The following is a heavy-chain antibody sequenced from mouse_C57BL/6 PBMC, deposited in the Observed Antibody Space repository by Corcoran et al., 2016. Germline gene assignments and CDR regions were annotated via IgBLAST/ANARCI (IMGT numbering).Heavy chain of an antibody. V-gene: IGHV9-3*01. Sequence: QIQLVQSGPELKKPGETVKISCKASGYTLTTYGMSWVKQAPGKGLKWMGWINTYSGVPTYADDIKGRLAFSLETSASTAYLQINNLKNEDTATYFCARLVYDYYDYWGQGTTLTVSS. D-gene: IGHD2-4*01. J-gene: IGHJ2*01. CDR2: INTYSGVP. CDR1: GYTLTTYG. CDR3: ARLVYDYYDY.